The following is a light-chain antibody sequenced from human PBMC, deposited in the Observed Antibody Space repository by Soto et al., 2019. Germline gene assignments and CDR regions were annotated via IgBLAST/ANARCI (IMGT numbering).Light chain of an antibody. CDR2: WAS. CDR1: QSVLHSSHNENY. V-gene: IGKV4-1*01. J-gene: IGKJ2*01. Sequence: DIVMTQSPDSLAVSLGERATINCKSSQSVLHSSHNENYLVWYQQKPGQHPKLLIYWASTRESGVPDRFSGSGSGTDFTLTISSLQAEDVAVYYCQQYFSTPYTFGQGTNLEIK. CDR3: QQYFSTPYT.